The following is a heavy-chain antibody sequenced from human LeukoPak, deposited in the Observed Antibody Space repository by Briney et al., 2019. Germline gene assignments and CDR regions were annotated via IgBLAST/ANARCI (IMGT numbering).Heavy chain of an antibody. CDR3: ARGDGIRTPFDP. Sequence: ASVKVSCKASGYTFTSYDINWVRQATGQGLEWMGWMNPNSGNTGYAQKFQGRVTMTRNTSISTAYMELSSLRSEDTAVYYCARGDGIRTPFDPWGQGTLVTVSS. CDR2: MNPNSGNT. D-gene: IGHD5-24*01. V-gene: IGHV1-8*01. J-gene: IGHJ5*02. CDR1: GYTFTSYD.